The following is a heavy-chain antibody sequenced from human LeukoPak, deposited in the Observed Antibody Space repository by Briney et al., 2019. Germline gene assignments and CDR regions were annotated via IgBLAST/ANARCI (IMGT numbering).Heavy chain of an antibody. Sequence: VASVKVSCKASGGTFSSYAISWVRQAPGQGLEWMGRIIPILGIANYAQKFQGRVTITADKSTSTAYTELSSLRSEDTAVYYCARENFLGVPAALEPSDYYYYGMDVWGQGTTVTVSS. CDR3: ARENFLGVPAALEPSDYYYYGMDV. D-gene: IGHD2-2*01. CDR1: GGTFSSYA. J-gene: IGHJ6*02. CDR2: IIPILGIA. V-gene: IGHV1-69*04.